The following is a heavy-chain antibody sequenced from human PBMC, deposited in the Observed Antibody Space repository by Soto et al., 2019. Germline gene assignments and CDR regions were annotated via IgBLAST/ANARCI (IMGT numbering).Heavy chain of an antibody. J-gene: IGHJ5*02. D-gene: IGHD6-13*01. CDR3: ARGLAADGA. CDR1: GYTFTHYA. V-gene: IGHV1-3*01. Sequence: QVQLVQSGAEVKKSGASVKVSCTASGYTFTHYAIHWVRHAPGQRLEWMGFINDGSGNTKYSQTFQGRLTFTKDTSASTAYMDLSSLRSEDTAIYYCARGLAADGAWGQGTLVTVSS. CDR2: INDGSGNT.